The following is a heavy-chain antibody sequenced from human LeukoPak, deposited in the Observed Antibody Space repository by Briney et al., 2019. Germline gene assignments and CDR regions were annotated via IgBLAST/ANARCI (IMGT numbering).Heavy chain of an antibody. CDR1: GFTFSSYS. V-gene: IGHV3-21*01. CDR2: ISSSSSYI. CDR3: ARAGSSGWFDY. D-gene: IGHD6-19*01. Sequence: PGGSLRLSCAASGFTFSSYSMNWVRQAPGKGLEWVSSISSSSSYIYYADSVKGRFTISRDNAKDSLYLQMNSLRAEDTAVYYCARAGSSGWFDYWGQGTLVTVSS. J-gene: IGHJ4*02.